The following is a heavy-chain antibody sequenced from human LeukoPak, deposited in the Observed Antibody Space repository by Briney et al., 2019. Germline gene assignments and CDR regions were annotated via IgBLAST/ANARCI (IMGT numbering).Heavy chain of an antibody. CDR1: GGSISNYY. CDR3: ARVAGGRYYFDY. J-gene: IGHJ4*02. V-gene: IGHV4-59*01. Sequence: SETLSLTCTVSGGSISNYYWSWIRQPPGKGLEWIGYIYDSGSTNYNPSLKSRATISVDTSKNQFSLKLTSVTAADTAVYYCARVAGGRYYFDYWGQGTLVTVSS. CDR2: IYDSGST. D-gene: IGHD3-16*01.